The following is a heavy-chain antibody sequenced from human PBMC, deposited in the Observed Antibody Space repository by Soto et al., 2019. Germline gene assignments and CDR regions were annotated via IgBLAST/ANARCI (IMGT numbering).Heavy chain of an antibody. CDR1: GFTFSSYW. V-gene: IGHV3-7*01. J-gene: IGHJ4*02. CDR2: IKQDGSEK. CDR3: ARDVSGWYRYFDY. Sequence: GGSLRLSCAASGFTFSSYWMSWVRQAPGKGLEWVANIKQDGSEKYYVDSVKGRFTISRDNAKNSLYLQMNSLRAEDMAVYYCARDVSGWYRYFDYWGQGTLVTVSS. D-gene: IGHD6-19*01.